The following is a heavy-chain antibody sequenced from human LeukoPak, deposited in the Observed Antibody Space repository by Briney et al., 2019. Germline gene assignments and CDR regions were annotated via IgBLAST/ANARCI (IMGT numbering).Heavy chain of an antibody. CDR2: ISGGGSST. J-gene: IGHJ4*02. Sequence: GGSLRLSCAASGFTFSSYAMCWVRQAPGEGLEWVSGISGGGSSTYYADSVKGRFTISRDNSKNTLYLQVNSLRADDTAVYYCAKMDFGSGSYYILNSPDYWGQGTLVTVSS. CDR3: AKMDFGSGSYYILNSPDY. V-gene: IGHV3-23*01. CDR1: GFTFSSYA. D-gene: IGHD3-10*01.